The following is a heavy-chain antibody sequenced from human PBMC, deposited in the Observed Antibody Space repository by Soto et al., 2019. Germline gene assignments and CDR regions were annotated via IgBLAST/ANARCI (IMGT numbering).Heavy chain of an antibody. CDR1: GGPFSSYS. J-gene: IGHJ4*02. CDR3: AREGPGTRFDC. CDR2: IIPFGGIT. D-gene: IGHD1-1*01. V-gene: IGHV1-69*08. Sequence: QVHLVQSGPEVKKPGSSVKVSCKTSGGPFSSYSLTWVRQAPGQGLEWMGRIIPFGGITNYAQKFQGRVTMPAYKSTRTAYMELGSLTSADTAVYSCAREGPGTRFDCWGQGTLVYVSS.